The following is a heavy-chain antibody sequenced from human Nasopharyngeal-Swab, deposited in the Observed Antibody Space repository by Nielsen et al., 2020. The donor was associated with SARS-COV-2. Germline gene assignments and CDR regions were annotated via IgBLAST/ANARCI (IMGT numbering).Heavy chain of an antibody. CDR2: INHSGST. CDR3: AGYCSSTSCYGSYYFDY. J-gene: IGHJ4*02. Sequence: RQAPGKGLEWIGEINHSGSTNYNPSLKSRVTISVDTFKNQFSLKLSSVTAADTAVYYCAGYCSSTSCYGSYYFDYWGQGTLVTVSS. V-gene: IGHV4-34*01. D-gene: IGHD2-2*01.